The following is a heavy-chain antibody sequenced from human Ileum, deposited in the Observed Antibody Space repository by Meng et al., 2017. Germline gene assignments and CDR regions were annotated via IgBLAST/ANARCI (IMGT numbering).Heavy chain of an antibody. D-gene: IGHD3-3*01. Sequence: VELQQSGPGLVQPSQPPPLTCAVSGGSVSSNIAAWNWIRQSPLRGLEWLGRTYYRSKWCSEYAVSVKSRISITPDTSKNQFSLQMNSVTPEDTAVYYCASGSGSLNYWGPGTLVTVSS. CDR3: ASGSGSLNY. CDR2: TYYRSKWCS. J-gene: IGHJ4*02. V-gene: IGHV6-1*01. CDR1: GGSVSSNIAA.